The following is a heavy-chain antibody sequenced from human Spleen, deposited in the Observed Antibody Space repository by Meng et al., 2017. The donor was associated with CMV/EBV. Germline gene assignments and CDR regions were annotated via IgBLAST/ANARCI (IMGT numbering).Heavy chain of an antibody. Sequence: YGGSFSGYDWSWIRQPPGKGLEWIGEINHSGSTNYNPSLKSRVTISVDTSKSQFSLKLSSVTAADTAVYYCAKILGYCSGGSCLDPDYWGQGTLVTVSS. V-gene: IGHV4-34*01. CDR1: GGSFSGYD. J-gene: IGHJ4*02. D-gene: IGHD2-15*01. CDR3: AKILGYCSGGSCLDPDY. CDR2: INHSGST.